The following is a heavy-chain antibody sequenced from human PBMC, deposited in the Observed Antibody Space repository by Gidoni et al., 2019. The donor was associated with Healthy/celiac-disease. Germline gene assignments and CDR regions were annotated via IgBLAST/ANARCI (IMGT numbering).Heavy chain of an antibody. CDR2: IVVGSGNT. V-gene: IGHV1-58*01. Sequence: LKIYGKASGFTFTSSAVQWVRQARGQRLEWIGWIVVGSGNTNYAQKFQERVTITRDMSTSTAYMELSSLRSEDTAVYYCAAIRLGYCSGGSCHEDYWGQGTLVTVSS. CDR1: GFTFTSSA. J-gene: IGHJ4*02. D-gene: IGHD2-15*01. CDR3: AAIRLGYCSGGSCHEDY.